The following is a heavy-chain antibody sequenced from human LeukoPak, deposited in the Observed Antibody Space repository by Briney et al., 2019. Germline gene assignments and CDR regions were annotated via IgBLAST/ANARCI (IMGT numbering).Heavy chain of an antibody. Sequence: GGSLRLSCAASGFTFSSYAMSWVRQAPGKGLEWVSAICGSGGSTYYADSVKGRFTISRDNSKNTLYLQMNSLRAEDTAVYYCAKNGGITMIVVVAGGRNYYFDYWGQGTLVTVSS. V-gene: IGHV3-23*01. CDR1: GFTFSSYA. J-gene: IGHJ4*02. D-gene: IGHD3-22*01. CDR3: AKNGGITMIVVVAGGRNYYFDY. CDR2: ICGSGGST.